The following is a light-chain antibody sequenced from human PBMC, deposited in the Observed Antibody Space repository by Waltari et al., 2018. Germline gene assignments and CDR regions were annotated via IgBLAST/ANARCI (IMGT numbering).Light chain of an antibody. CDR3: QSYDSSLSGHVV. J-gene: IGLJ2*01. CDR1: SSNIGAGYE. Sequence: QSVLTQPPSVSGAPGQRVTISCTGSSSNIGAGYEVHWYQQLPGTAPKLLIYGNSNRPSGVPDRFSCSKSGTSASLAITGLQAEDEADYYCQSYDSSLSGHVVFGGGTKLTVL. CDR2: GNS. V-gene: IGLV1-40*01.